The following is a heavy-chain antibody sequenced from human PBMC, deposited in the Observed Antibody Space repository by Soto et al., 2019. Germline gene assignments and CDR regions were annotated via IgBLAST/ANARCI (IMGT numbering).Heavy chain of an antibody. CDR1: GYSFSSYW. V-gene: IGHV5-51*01. CDR2: IYPGDSDT. CDR3: ARRGKEYTGSFWFDP. J-gene: IGHJ5*02. D-gene: IGHD6-6*01. Sequence: GESLKISCKGSGYSFSSYWIGWVRQMPGKGLEWMGIIYPGDSDTRYSPSFQGQVTISVDKSISTAYLQWSSLKASDTAIYYCARRGKEYTGSFWFDPWGQGTPVTVSS.